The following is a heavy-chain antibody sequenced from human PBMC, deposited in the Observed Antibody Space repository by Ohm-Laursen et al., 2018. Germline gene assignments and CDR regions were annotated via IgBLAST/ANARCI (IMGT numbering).Heavy chain of an antibody. V-gene: IGHV1-8*01. CDR3: ATDALGITFGGVIVRYAFDI. CDR2: MNPNSGNT. CDR1: GYTFTSYD. J-gene: IGHJ3*02. D-gene: IGHD3-16*02. Sequence: GASVKVSCKASGYTFTSYDINWVRQATGQGLEWMGWMNPNSGNTGYAQKFQGRVTMTEDTSTDTAYMELSSLRSEDTAVYYCATDALGITFGGVIVRYAFDIWGQGTMVTVSS.